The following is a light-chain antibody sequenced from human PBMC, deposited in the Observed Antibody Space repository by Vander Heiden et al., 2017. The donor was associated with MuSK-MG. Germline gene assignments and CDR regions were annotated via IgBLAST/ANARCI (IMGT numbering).Light chain of an antibody. CDR3: SSYTSSSTLV. CDR1: SSDVGGNNY. J-gene: IGLJ2*01. CDR2: DVS. Sequence: QSALTQPASVSGSPGQSIPLSCPGTSSDVGGNNYASWYQQHPGKAPKLMIYDVSNRPSGVSNRFSGSKSGNTASLTISGLQAEDEADYYCSSYTSSSTLVFGGGTKLTVL. V-gene: IGLV2-14*01.